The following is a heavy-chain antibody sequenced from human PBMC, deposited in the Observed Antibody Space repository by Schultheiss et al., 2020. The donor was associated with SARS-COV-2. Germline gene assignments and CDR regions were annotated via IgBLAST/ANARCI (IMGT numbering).Heavy chain of an antibody. J-gene: IGHJ4*02. D-gene: IGHD3-22*01. CDR2: ISAYNGNT. V-gene: IGHV1-18*01. CDR3: ARVVGANYYDSSGYLDY. Sequence: ASVKVSCKASGYTFTSYGISWVRQAPGQGLEWMGWISAYNGNTNYAQKLQGRVTMTTDTSTSTAYMELRSLRSDDTAVYYCARVVGANYYDSSGYLDYWGQGTLVTVSS. CDR1: GYTFTSYG.